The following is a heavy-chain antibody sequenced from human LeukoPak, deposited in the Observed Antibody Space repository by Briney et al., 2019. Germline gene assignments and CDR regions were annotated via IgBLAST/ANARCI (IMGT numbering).Heavy chain of an antibody. D-gene: IGHD3-22*01. CDR1: GYTFTGNF. CDR3: ATDPLGDYDSSGKRDY. Sequence: ASVKVSCKASGYTFTGNFVHWVRQAPGQGLEWMGWINPDNGDTNYEQKFQGRVTMTEDTSTDTAYMELSSLRSEDTAVYYCATDPLGDYDSSGKRDYWGQGTLVTVSS. CDR2: INPDNGDT. V-gene: IGHV1-2*02. J-gene: IGHJ4*02.